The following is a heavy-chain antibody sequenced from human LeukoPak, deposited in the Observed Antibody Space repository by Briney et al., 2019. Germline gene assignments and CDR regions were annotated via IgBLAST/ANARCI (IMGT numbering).Heavy chain of an antibody. CDR1: GYTSTSYG. CDR2: ISAYNGNT. D-gene: IGHD3-22*01. Sequence: GASVKVSCKASGYTSTSYGISWVRQAPGQGLEWMGWISAYNGNTNYAQKLQGRVTMTTDTSTSTAYMELRSLRSDDTAVYYCAREGPYYYDSSGSSYWGQGTLVTVSS. V-gene: IGHV1-18*01. CDR3: AREGPYYYDSSGSSY. J-gene: IGHJ4*02.